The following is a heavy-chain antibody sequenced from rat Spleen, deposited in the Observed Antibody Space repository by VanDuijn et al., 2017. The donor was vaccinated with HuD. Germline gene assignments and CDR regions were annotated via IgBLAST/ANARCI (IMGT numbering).Heavy chain of an antibody. J-gene: IGHJ2*01. Sequence: EVQLQESGPGLVKPSQSLSLTCSVTGHSITSSYRWNWIRKFPGNRLEWMGYINSAGSTTYNPSLRSRISITRDTSKNQFFLQLNSVTTEDTATHYCARRGYNNYFFDYWGQGVMVTVSA. CDR2: INSAGST. CDR1: GHSITSSYR. D-gene: IGHD1-10*01. V-gene: IGHV3-3*01. CDR3: ARRGYNNYFFDY.